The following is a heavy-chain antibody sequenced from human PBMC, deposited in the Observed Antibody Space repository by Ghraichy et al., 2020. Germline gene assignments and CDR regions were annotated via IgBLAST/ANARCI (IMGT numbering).Heavy chain of an antibody. CDR2: TYYRSNWYN. CDR1: GDSVSSNSAA. J-gene: IGHJ4*02. CDR3: ARVPTLSGSYSYFDY. D-gene: IGHD1-26*01. V-gene: IGHV6-1*01. Sequence: SQTLSLTCAISGDSVSSNSAAWNWIRQSPSRGLEWLGRTYYRSNWYNDYAVSVKGRISINPDTSKNQFSLQLNSVTPEDTAVYYCARVPTLSGSYSYFDYWGQGTLVTVSS.